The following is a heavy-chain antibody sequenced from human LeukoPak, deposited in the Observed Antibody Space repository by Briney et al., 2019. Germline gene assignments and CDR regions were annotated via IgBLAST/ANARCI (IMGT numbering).Heavy chain of an antibody. J-gene: IGHJ3*02. V-gene: IGHV1-69*05. D-gene: IGHD2-2*02. CDR2: IIPIFGTA. Sequence: SVKVSCKASGGTFSSYAISWVRQAPGQGLEWMGGIIPIFGTANYAQKFQGRVTITTDESTSTAYMELSSLRSEDTAVYYCARSSLGYCSSTSCYRGFSAFDIWGQGTMVTVSS. CDR3: ARSSLGYCSSTSCYRGFSAFDI. CDR1: GGTFSSYA.